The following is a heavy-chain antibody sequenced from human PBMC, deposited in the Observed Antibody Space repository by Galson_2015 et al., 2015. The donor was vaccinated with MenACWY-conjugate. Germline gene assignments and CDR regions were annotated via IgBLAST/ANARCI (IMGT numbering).Heavy chain of an antibody. J-gene: IGHJ6*02. Sequence: SLRLSCAASGFTFTAYSMHWVRQAPGEGLEWVAMISFDGGYKFYADSVRGRFTISRDNSKNMLFLQMNSLRVEDTAVYYCAKVGRRMGDCGDAGPGYGFDVWGQGTTVTVSS. CDR1: GFTFTAYS. D-gene: IGHD4-17*01. V-gene: IGHV3-30*18. CDR3: AKVGRRMGDCGDAGPGYGFDV. CDR2: ISFDGGYK.